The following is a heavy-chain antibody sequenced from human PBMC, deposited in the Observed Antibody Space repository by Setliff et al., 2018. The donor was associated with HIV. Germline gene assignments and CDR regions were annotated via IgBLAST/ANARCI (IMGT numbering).Heavy chain of an antibody. V-gene: IGHV4-31*03. CDR1: NASISSGGFY. D-gene: IGHD2-15*01. Sequence: PSETLSLTCTVSNASISSGGFYWSWVRQHPGKGLEWIGYIYYTGSTYYNPSLKSRVSISVDTSKNQFSLKLTSVTAADTAVYSCVKAVAAPSWFDPWGQGTLVTVSS. CDR2: IYYTGST. CDR3: VKAVAAPSWFDP. J-gene: IGHJ5*02.